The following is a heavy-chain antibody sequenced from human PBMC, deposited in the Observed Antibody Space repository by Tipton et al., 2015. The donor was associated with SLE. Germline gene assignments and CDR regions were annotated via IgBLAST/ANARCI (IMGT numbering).Heavy chain of an antibody. CDR2: IYSGGST. V-gene: IGHV3-23*03. CDR3: ASSYSSGWYHFDY. Sequence: SLRLSCAASRFTFSIYAMSWVRQAPGKGLEWVSVIYSGGSTYYADSVKGRFTISRDNSKNTLYLQMNSLRAEDTAVYYCASSYSSGWYHFDYWGQGTLVTVSS. J-gene: IGHJ4*02. D-gene: IGHD6-19*01. CDR1: RFTFSIYA.